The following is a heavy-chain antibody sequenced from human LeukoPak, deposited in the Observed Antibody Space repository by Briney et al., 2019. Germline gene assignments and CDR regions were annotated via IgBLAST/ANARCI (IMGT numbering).Heavy chain of an antibody. V-gene: IGHV4-59*01. CDR2: IYYSGST. CDR3: ARGGDSGYDSFFDY. CDR1: GGSISSYY. Sequence: PSETLSLTCTVSGGSISSYYWSWIRQPPGKGLEWIGYIYYSGSTNYNPSLKSRVTISVDTSKNQFSLKLSSVTAADTAVYYCARGGDSGYDSFFDYWGQGTLVTVSS. D-gene: IGHD5-12*01. J-gene: IGHJ4*02.